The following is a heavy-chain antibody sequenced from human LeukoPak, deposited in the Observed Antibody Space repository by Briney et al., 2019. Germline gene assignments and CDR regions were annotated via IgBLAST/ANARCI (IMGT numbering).Heavy chain of an antibody. V-gene: IGHV4-59*08. CDR1: GGSISSYY. CDR3: ARQEKKIGWYGYYFDY. D-gene: IGHD2-15*01. J-gene: IGHJ4*02. Sequence: TSETLSLTCTVSGGSISSYYWSWIRQPPGKGLEWIGYIYYSGSTNYNPSLKSRVTISVDTSKNQFSLKLSSATAADTAVYYCARQEKKIGWYGYYFDYWGQGTLVTVSS. CDR2: IYYSGST.